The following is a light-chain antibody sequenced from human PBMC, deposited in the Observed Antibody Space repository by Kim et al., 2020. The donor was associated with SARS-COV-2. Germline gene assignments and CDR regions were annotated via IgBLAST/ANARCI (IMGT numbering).Light chain of an antibody. Sequence: GQSITITCTGTSSDVGGYNYVSWYQQHPGKAPKLMIDDVSNRPSGVSNRFSGSKSGNTASLTISGLQAEDEADYYCSSYTTSSTLVFGGGTQLTVL. CDR1: SSDVGGYNY. V-gene: IGLV2-14*03. J-gene: IGLJ3*02. CDR3: SSYTTSSTLV. CDR2: DVS.